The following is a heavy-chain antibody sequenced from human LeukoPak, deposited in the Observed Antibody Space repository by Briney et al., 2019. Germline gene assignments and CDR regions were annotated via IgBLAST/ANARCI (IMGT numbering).Heavy chain of an antibody. V-gene: IGHV4-34*01. CDR1: GGSFSGYY. CDR3: ARGPRRRSYYGSIGYYYY. D-gene: IGHD3-22*01. J-gene: IGHJ4*02. CDR2: INHSGST. Sequence: SETLSLTCAVYGGSFSGYYWGWIRQPPGKGLEWIGEINHSGSTNYNPSLKSRVTISVDTSKNQFSLKLSSVTAADTAVCYCARGPRRRSYYGSIGYYYYWGQGTLVTVSS.